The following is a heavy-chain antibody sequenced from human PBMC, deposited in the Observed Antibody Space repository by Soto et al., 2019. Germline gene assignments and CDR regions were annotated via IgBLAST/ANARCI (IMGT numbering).Heavy chain of an antibody. D-gene: IGHD6-6*01. V-gene: IGHV3-23*01. J-gene: IGHJ4*02. CDR3: AKGGAWSSSSAFDY. CDR2: ISGSGGST. Sequence: PGGSLRLSCAASGFTFSSYAMSWFRQAPGKGLEWVSAISGSGGSTYYADSVKGRFTISRDNSKNTLYLQMNSLRAEDTAVYYCAKGGAWSSSSAFDYWGQGTLVTVSS. CDR1: GFTFSSYA.